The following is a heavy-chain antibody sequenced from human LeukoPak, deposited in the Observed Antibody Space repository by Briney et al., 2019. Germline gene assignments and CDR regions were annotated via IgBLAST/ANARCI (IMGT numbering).Heavy chain of an antibody. CDR2: INPNSGGT. CDR1: GSTFSSNG. CDR3: ASELLSDGGDY. D-gene: IGHD3-16*01. V-gene: IGHV1-2*04. J-gene: IGHJ4*02. Sequence: PGGCLRLSWAASGSTFSSNGMHWVRQAPGQGREWMGWINPNSGGTNYAQKFQGWVTMTRDTSISTAYMELSRLRSDDTAVYYCASELLSDGGDYWGQGTLVTVSS.